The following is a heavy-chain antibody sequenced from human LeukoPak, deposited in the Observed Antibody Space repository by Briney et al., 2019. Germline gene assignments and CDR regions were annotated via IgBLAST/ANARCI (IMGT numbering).Heavy chain of an antibody. CDR3: ARGDYDFWSGSNYYYMDV. D-gene: IGHD3-3*01. Sequence: ASVKVSCKASGGTFSSYAISWVRQAPGQGLEWMGWISAYNGNTNYAQKLQGRVTMTTDTSTSTAYMELRSLRSDDTAVYYCARGDYDFWSGSNYYYMDVWGKGTTVTVSS. CDR1: GGTFSSYA. V-gene: IGHV1-18*01. CDR2: ISAYNGNT. J-gene: IGHJ6*03.